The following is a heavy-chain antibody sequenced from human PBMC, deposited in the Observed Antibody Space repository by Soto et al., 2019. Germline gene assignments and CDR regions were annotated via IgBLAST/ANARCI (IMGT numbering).Heavy chain of an antibody. V-gene: IGHV1-2*02. CDR2: INPNSGGT. CDR3: ASVRSGMWPDYDMLV. Sequence: ASVKVSCKASGYTFTGYHTHWVRQAPGQGLEWMGWINPNSGGTNYAQKFQGRVTMTRDTSITTAYMELTRLTSDDTAVYYCASVRSGMWPDYDMLVRRQGITITV. J-gene: IGHJ6*02. CDR1: GYTFTGYH. D-gene: IGHD1-26*01.